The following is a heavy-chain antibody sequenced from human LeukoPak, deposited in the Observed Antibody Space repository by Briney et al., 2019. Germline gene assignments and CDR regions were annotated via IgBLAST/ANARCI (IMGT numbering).Heavy chain of an antibody. V-gene: IGHV3-30*02. CDR3: AKGAVGSPAAPDY. CDR2: IRYDGSNK. CDR1: GFTFSSDG. Sequence: SGGSLRLSCAASGFTFSSDGMHWVRQAPGKGLEWVAFIRYDGSNKYYADSVKGRFTISRDNSKNTLYLQMNSLRAEDTAVYYCAKGAVGSPAAPDYWGQGTLVTVSS. J-gene: IGHJ4*02. D-gene: IGHD6-13*01.